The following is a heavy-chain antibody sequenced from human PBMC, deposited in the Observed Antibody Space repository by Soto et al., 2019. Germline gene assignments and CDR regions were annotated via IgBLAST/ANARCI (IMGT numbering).Heavy chain of an antibody. CDR3: AREGVYCSSTSCYRWFDP. Sequence: SETLSLTSAVYGGSFSGYYWSWIRQPPGKGLEWIGEINHSGSTNYNPSLKSRVTISVDTSKNQFSLKLSSVTAADTAVYYCAREGVYCSSTSCYRWFDPWGQGTLVTVSS. J-gene: IGHJ5*02. V-gene: IGHV4-34*01. CDR2: INHSGST. D-gene: IGHD2-2*01. CDR1: GGSFSGYY.